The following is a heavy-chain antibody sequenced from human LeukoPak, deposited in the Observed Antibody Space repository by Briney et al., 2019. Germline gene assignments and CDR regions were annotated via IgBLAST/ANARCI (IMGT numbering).Heavy chain of an antibody. CDR1: GGSISSGSYY. CDR3: ARFTPQGYGWGGYNRFDP. V-gene: IGHV4-61*02. Sequence: SQTLSLTCTVSGGSISSGSYYWSWIRQPAGKGLEWIGRIYTSGSTNYNPSLKSRVTISVDTSKNQFSLNLTSVTAADTAVYYCARFTPQGYGWGGYNRFDPWGQGTLVTVSS. J-gene: IGHJ5*02. D-gene: IGHD3-10*01. CDR2: IYTSGST.